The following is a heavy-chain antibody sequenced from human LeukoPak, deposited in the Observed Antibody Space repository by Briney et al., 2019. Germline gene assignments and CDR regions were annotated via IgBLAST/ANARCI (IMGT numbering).Heavy chain of an antibody. V-gene: IGHV3-21*01. Sequence: GGSLRLSCAASGFTFSSHSMNWVRQAPGKRLEWVSSISPSGNYIYYADSLEGRFTISRDNAKNSLYLQMNSLRAEDTAVYYCARDLSSSTSCYSYWGQGTLVTVSS. J-gene: IGHJ4*02. CDR1: GFTFSSHS. CDR3: ARDLSSSTSCYSY. CDR2: ISPSGNYI. D-gene: IGHD2-2*01.